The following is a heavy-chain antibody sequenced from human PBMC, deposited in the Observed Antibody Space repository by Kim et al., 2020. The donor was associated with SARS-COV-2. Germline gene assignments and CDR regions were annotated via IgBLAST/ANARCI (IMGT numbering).Heavy chain of an antibody. CDR3: AKARYSGSLTN. J-gene: IGHJ3*01. V-gene: IGHV3-30*18. CDR2: ISYDGSNK. Sequence: GGSLRLSCAASGFTFSSYGMHWVRQAPGKGLEWVAVISYDGSNKYYADSVKGRFTISRDNSKNTLYLQMNSLRAEDTAVYYCAKARYSGSLTNWGQGTMGTVSS. CDR1: GFTFSSYG. D-gene: IGHD1-26*01.